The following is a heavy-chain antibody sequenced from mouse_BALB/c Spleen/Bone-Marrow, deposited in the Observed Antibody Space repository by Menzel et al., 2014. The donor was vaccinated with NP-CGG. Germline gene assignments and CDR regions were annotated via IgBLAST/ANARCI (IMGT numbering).Heavy chain of an antibody. J-gene: IGHJ4*01. CDR3: ARRDYAMDY. CDR2: INPGSGGT. Sequence: VHVKQSGAELVRPGTSVKVSCKASGYAFTNYLIECVKQRPGQGLEWIGVINPGSGGTNYNEKFKGRATLTADKSSSTAYMQLSSLTSDDSAVYFCARRDYAMDYWGQGTSVTVSS. CDR1: GYAFTNYL. V-gene: IGHV1-54*01.